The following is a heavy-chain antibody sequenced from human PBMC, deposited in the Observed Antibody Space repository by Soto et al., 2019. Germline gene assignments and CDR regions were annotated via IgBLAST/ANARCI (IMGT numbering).Heavy chain of an antibody. Sequence: QVPLVQSGAEVKQPRASVKVSCKVAGYTLTELSMHWVRQAPGKGIEWMGGFDPEDGETIYAQKVQGRVTMTEDTSTDTAYMELSSLRSEDTAVYYCATEGKQLAWDWGQGTLVTVSS. V-gene: IGHV1-24*01. D-gene: IGHD6-13*01. CDR1: GYTLTELS. J-gene: IGHJ4*02. CDR2: FDPEDGET. CDR3: ATEGKQLAWD.